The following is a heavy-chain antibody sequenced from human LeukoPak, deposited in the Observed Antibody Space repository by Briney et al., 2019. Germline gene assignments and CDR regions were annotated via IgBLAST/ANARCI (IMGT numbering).Heavy chain of an antibody. D-gene: IGHD3-3*01. Sequence: ASVKVSCKASGYTFTGYYMHWVRQAPGQGLEWMGWINPNSGGTNYAQKVQGRVNMTRDKSISPAYMELSRLRSHDTALYYCARDPVDTIFGIPRYRWFEPWGQGPLVTVSS. V-gene: IGHV1-2*02. CDR2: INPNSGGT. CDR3: ARDPVDTIFGIPRYRWFEP. J-gene: IGHJ5*02. CDR1: GYTFTGYY.